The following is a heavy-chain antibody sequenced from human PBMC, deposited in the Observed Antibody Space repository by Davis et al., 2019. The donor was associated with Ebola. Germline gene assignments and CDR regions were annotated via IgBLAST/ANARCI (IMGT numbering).Heavy chain of an antibody. D-gene: IGHD5-24*01. V-gene: IGHV4-4*02. Sequence: SETLSLTCAVSGGSISSGNWWSWVRQTPGKGLEWIGEIYHSGSSNYTPSLKSRVSISVDKSKNQFSLKLSSVTAADTAVYYCARRLQFYYHGMDVWGQGTTVTVSS. CDR1: GGSISSGNW. J-gene: IGHJ6*02. CDR2: IYHSGSS. CDR3: ARRLQFYYHGMDV.